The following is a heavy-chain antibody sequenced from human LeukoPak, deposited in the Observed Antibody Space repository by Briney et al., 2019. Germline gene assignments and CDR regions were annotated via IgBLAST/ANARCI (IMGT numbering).Heavy chain of an antibody. CDR1: GGSFSGYY. D-gene: IGHD6-13*01. V-gene: IGHV4-34*01. Sequence: SETLSLTCAVYGGSFSGYYWSWIRQPPGKGLEWIGEINHSGSTSYNPSLKSRVTISVVTSKNQFSLKLSSVTAADTAVYYCARGAVAAAENWFDPWGQGTLVTVSS. J-gene: IGHJ5*02. CDR3: ARGAVAAAENWFDP. CDR2: INHSGST.